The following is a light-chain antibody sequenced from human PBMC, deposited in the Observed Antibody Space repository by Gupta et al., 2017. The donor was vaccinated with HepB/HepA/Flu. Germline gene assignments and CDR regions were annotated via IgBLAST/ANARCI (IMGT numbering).Light chain of an antibody. Sequence: DIQMTQSPSSLSASVGDRVTITCRASQSIRNYLNWYQQKPGKAPKLLIYSASTVQNEVPSRFSGSGSGTEFTLTISSLQPEDFAAYYCQQGLKTPNTFGQGTRLELK. CDR1: QSIRNY. J-gene: IGKJ5*01. CDR3: QQGLKTPNT. CDR2: SAS. V-gene: IGKV1-39*01.